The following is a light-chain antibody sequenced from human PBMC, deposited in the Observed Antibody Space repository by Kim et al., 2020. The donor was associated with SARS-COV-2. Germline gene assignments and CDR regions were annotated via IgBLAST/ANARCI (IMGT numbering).Light chain of an antibody. J-gene: IGKJ5*01. V-gene: IGKV3-15*01. Sequence: SVAPGERATLPRRASRSIRTHLAWYQQKPGQAPRVLICGASTRATGIPARFSGSGSGTEFTLTISSLRSEDFAVYYCQQYHYWRAFGQGTRLEIK. CDR2: GAS. CDR3: QQYHYWRA. CDR1: RSIRTH.